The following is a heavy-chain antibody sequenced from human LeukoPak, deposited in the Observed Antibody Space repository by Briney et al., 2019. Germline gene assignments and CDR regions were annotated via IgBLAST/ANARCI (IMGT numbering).Heavy chain of an antibody. V-gene: IGHV1-24*01. Sequence: GASVKVSCKVSGYTLTELSMHWVRQAPGTGHEWRGGFDSVDGETIYAQKFQRRLTMTEDTSTDTAYMELSSLTSEDTAVYYCATLRRQWLGSEYFQHWGEGTLVSVSS. J-gene: IGHJ1*01. D-gene: IGHD6-19*01. CDR2: FDSVDGET. CDR1: GYTLTELS. CDR3: ATLRRQWLGSEYFQH.